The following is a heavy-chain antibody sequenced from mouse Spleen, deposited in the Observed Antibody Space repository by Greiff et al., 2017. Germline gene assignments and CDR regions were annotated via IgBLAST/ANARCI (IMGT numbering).Heavy chain of an antibody. J-gene: IGHJ1*01. D-gene: IGHD4-1*01. CDR1: GYTFTSYW. Sequence: QVQLQQPGAELVKPGASVKLSCKASGYTFTSYWMHWVKQRPGQGLEWIGMIHTNSGSTNYNEKFKSKATLTVDKSSSTAYMQLSSLTSEDSAVYYCARKGLGHWYFDVWGAGTTVTVSS. CDR2: IHTNSGST. V-gene: IGHV1-64*01. CDR3: ARKGLGHWYFDV.